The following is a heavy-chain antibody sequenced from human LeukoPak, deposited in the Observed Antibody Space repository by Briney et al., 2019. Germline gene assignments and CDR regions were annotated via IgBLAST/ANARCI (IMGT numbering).Heavy chain of an antibody. CDR2: MNPNSGNT. CDR3: ARERWRQWLVRYNWFDP. D-gene: IGHD6-19*01. Sequence: ASVKVSCKASGYTFTSHDINWVRQATGQGLEWMGWMNPNSGNTGYAQKFQGRVTMTRNTSISTAYMELSSLRSEDTAVYYCARERWRQWLVRYNWFDPWGQGTLVTVSS. V-gene: IGHV1-8*01. CDR1: GYTFTSHD. J-gene: IGHJ5*02.